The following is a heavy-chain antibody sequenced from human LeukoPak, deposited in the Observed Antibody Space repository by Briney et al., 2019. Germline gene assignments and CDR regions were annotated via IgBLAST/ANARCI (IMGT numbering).Heavy chain of an antibody. CDR1: GYSFTSYW. J-gene: IGHJ4*02. Sequence: GESLKISCKGSGYSFTSYWIGWVRQMPGKGLEWMGTIYPGDSDTRYSPSFQGQVTISADKSISTAYLQWSSLKASDTAMYYCARRTGYSSSWYTGDGSYFDYWGQGTLVTVSS. CDR3: ARRTGYSSSWYTGDGSYFDY. CDR2: IYPGDSDT. V-gene: IGHV5-51*01. D-gene: IGHD6-13*01.